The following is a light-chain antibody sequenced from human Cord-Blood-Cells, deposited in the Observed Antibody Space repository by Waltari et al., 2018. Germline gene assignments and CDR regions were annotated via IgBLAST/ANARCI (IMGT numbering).Light chain of an antibody. CDR2: GAS. Sequence: VMTQSHDTPSVSAGERGTLSCRASQSVSSNLAWYQQKPGQAPRLLIYGASTRATGIPARFSGSGSGTEFTLTISSLQSEDFAVYYCQQYNNWPFTFGPGTKVDIK. J-gene: IGKJ3*01. CDR1: QSVSSN. CDR3: QQYNNWPFT. V-gene: IGKV3-15*01.